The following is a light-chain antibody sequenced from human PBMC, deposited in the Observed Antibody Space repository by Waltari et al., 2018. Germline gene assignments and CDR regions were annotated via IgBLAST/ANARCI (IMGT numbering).Light chain of an antibody. J-gene: IGLJ1*01. CDR2: HVS. CDR1: SSDVGGYNY. V-gene: IGLV2-8*01. CDR3: NSYAGSNNFPFV. Sequence: QSALTQPPSASGSPGQSVTISCTGTSSDVGGYNYVSWYQQHPGKAPKLMIYHVSQRPSGVPDRFSGSKSGNTASLTVSGLQAEDEADYYCNSYAGSNNFPFVLGTGTKVTVL.